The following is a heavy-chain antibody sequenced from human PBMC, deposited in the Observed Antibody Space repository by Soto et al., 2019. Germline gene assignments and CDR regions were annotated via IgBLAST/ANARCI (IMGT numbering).Heavy chain of an antibody. CDR1: GFTFSSYA. V-gene: IGHV3-15*01. Sequence: GGSLRLSCAASGFTFSSYAMSWVRQAPGKGLECVGRIKSKTDGGTTDYAAPVKGRFTISRDDSKNTLYLQMNSLKTEDTGVYYCTTEVDYYDSSGYYRYYFDYWGQGTLVTVSS. D-gene: IGHD3-22*01. CDR3: TTEVDYYDSSGYYRYYFDY. J-gene: IGHJ4*02. CDR2: IKSKTDGGTT.